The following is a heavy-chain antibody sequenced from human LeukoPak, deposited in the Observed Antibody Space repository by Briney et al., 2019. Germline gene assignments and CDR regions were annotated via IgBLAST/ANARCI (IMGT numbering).Heavy chain of an antibody. J-gene: IGHJ4*02. CDR1: GFTFSDYY. CDR3: ARAAPDSSGWFLDYFDH. D-gene: IGHD6-19*01. Sequence: GGSLRLSCAASGFTFSDYYMSWIRQAPGKGLEWVSYISSSGSTIYYADSVKGRFSISRDNAKNSVYLQMNSLRAEDTALYYSARAAPDSSGWFLDYFDHWGQGTLVTVSS. CDR2: ISSSGSTI. V-gene: IGHV3-11*01.